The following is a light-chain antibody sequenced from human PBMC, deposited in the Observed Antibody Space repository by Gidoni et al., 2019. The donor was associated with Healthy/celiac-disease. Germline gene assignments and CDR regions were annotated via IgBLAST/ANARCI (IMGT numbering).Light chain of an antibody. CDR3: SSYTSSSTWV. V-gene: IGLV2-14*01. CDR2: EVS. Sequence: QSALTQPASVSASPGQSITISCTGTSSDVGGYNYVSWYQQHPGKYPKLMIYEVSNRPSGVSNRFSGSKSGNTASLTISGLQAEDEADYYCSSYTSSSTWVFGGGTKLTVL. J-gene: IGLJ3*02. CDR1: SSDVGGYNY.